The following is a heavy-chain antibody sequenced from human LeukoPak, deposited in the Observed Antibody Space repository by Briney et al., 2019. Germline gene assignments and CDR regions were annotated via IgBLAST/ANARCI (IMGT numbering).Heavy chain of an antibody. CDR2: FYYSWIT. J-gene: IGHJ4*02. V-gene: IGHV4-59*08. CDR1: GASISNYY. Sequence: SETLSLTCTVAGASISNYYWSWIRQPPGKGLEWIGHFYYSWITNYNPSLKSRVTISGDTSQNQFSLKLSSVTAADTAVYYCARLKRLGYSSSWYEGEFDYWGQGTLVTVSS. D-gene: IGHD6-13*01. CDR3: ARLKRLGYSSSWYEGEFDY.